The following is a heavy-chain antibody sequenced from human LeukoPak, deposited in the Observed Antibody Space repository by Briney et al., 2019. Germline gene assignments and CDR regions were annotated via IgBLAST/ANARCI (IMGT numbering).Heavy chain of an antibody. Sequence: PGGSLRFSCAASGFTFSSYEMNWVRQAPGKGLEWISYISSSGTIIYYVDSVKGRFTISRDNAKNSLYLLMNSLRAEDTGIYYCARAYPGTTTAGDCWGQGTLVTVSS. CDR3: ARAYPGTTTAGDC. V-gene: IGHV3-48*03. D-gene: IGHD6-13*01. J-gene: IGHJ4*02. CDR2: ISSSGTII. CDR1: GFTFSSYE.